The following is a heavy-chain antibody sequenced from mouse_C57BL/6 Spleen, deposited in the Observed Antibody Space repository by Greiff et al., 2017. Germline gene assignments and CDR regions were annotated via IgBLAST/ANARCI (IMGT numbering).Heavy chain of an antibody. D-gene: IGHD2-3*01. V-gene: IGHV14-2*01. J-gene: IGHJ2*01. CDR2: IDPEDGET. CDR3: ARSALDGYYLDY. Sequence: EVKLMESGAELVKPGASVKLSCTASGFNIKDYYMHWVKQRTEQGLEWIGRIDPEDGETKYAPKFQGKATITADTSSNTAYLQLSSLTSEDTAVYGCARSALDGYYLDYWGQGTTLTVSS. CDR1: GFNIKDYY.